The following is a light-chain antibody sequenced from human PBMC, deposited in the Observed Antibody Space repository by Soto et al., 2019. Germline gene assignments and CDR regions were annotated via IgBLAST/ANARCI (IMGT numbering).Light chain of an antibody. V-gene: IGKV3-11*01. CDR2: DAS. Sequence: IPLAQSAVLTSLSPGKAAAPVNMASQSVNNLVAWYQQKPGQAPRLLIYDASYRATGIPARFSGSGSGTDFTLTISSLEAEDSAVYYCQHRGSWPEAFGPGTKVDI. J-gene: IGKJ3*01. CDR1: QSVNNL. CDR3: QHRGSWPEA.